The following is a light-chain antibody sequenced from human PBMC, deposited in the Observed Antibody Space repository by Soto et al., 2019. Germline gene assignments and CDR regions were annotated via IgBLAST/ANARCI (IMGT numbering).Light chain of an antibody. CDR3: QQRSNWPPIT. V-gene: IGKV3-11*01. CDR2: DAS. Sequence: EIVLTQSPATLSLSPGGRATLSCRASQSVSSYLAWYQQKPGQAPRPLIYDASNRATGIPARFSGSGSGTDFTLTISSLEPEDFAVYYCQQRSNWPPITFGQGTRLEIK. CDR1: QSVSSY. J-gene: IGKJ5*01.